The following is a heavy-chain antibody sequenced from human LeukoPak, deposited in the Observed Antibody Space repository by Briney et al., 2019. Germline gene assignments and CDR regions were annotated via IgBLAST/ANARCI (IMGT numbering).Heavy chain of an antibody. CDR3: AKDTGIAAAGTMDV. CDR1: GFTFSTSW. D-gene: IGHD6-13*01. V-gene: IGHV3-21*04. Sequence: GGSLRLSCAASGFTFSTSWMSWVRQAPGKGLEWVSSISSGSRYIYYVDSVKGRFTISRDNAKNSLYLQMNSLRAEDMALYYCAKDTGIAAAGTMDVWGKGTTVTVSS. CDR2: ISSGSRYI. J-gene: IGHJ6*04.